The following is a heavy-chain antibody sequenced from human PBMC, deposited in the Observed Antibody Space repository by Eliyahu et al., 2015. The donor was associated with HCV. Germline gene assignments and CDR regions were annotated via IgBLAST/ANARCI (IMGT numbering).Heavy chain of an antibody. CDR3: ARHGYCSSTSCYSRYYYGMDV. D-gene: IGHD2-2*03. V-gene: IGHV4-39*01. CDR2: IYYSGST. Sequence: QLQLQESGPGLVKPSETLSLTCTVSGGSISSSSYYWGWIRQPPGKGLGWIGSIYYSGSTYYNPSLKSRVTISVDTSKNQFSLKLSSVTAADTAVYYCARHGYCSSTSCYSRYYYGMDVWGQGTTVTVSS. J-gene: IGHJ6*02. CDR1: GGSISSSSYY.